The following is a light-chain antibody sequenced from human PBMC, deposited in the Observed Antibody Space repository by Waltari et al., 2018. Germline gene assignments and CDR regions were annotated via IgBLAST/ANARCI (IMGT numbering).Light chain of an antibody. CDR2: GAS. CDR1: QDITIF. Sequence: DIQMTQSPSSLSASVGDRVSITCRASQDITIFLAWFQQKPGKAPKSLIYGASRLQSGVPLRFSGSGSGTDFTLTISDLQPEDFATYYCQQYNDYPHTFGQGTKLEIK. J-gene: IGKJ2*01. CDR3: QQYNDYPHT. V-gene: IGKV1-16*01.